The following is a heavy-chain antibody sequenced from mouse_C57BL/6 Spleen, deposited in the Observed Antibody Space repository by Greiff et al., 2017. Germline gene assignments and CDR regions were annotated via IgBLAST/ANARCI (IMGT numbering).Heavy chain of an antibody. Sequence: VQLQQSGPVLVKPGASVKMSCKASGYTFTDYYMNWVKQSPGKSLEWIGVINPYNGGTSYNQKFKGKATLTVDKSSSTAYMELNSLTSEDSAVYYCASNYYGSSFYFDYWGQGTTLTVSS. CDR1: GYTFTDYY. J-gene: IGHJ2*01. CDR3: ASNYYGSSFYFDY. CDR2: INPYNGGT. D-gene: IGHD1-1*01. V-gene: IGHV1-19*01.